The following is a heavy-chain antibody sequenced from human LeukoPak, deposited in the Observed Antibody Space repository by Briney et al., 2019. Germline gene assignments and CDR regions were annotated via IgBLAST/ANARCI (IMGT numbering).Heavy chain of an antibody. Sequence: PSETLSLTCAVYGGSFSGYYWSWIRQPPGKGLEWIGEINHSGSTNYNPSLKSRVTISVDTSKNQFSLKLSSVTAADTAVYYCARGTTMIVVALYYFDYWGQGTLVTVSS. V-gene: IGHV4-34*01. D-gene: IGHD3-22*01. CDR3: ARGTTMIVVALYYFDY. CDR1: GGSFSGYY. J-gene: IGHJ4*02. CDR2: INHSGST.